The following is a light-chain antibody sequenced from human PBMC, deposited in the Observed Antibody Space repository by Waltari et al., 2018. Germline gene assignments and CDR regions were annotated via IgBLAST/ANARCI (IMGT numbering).Light chain of an antibody. CDR1: PSTIGTNP. Sequence: QSVLTQPPSASGTPGQRVITSCSGSPSTIGTNPANWYKQLPGSAPKVLINKENERPGGVSDRFSVSKSGPSASLAISGLQSDDEADYYCAARDDRLNVWLFGGGTRVTVL. CDR3: AARDDRLNVWL. V-gene: IGLV1-44*01. CDR2: KEN. J-gene: IGLJ3*02.